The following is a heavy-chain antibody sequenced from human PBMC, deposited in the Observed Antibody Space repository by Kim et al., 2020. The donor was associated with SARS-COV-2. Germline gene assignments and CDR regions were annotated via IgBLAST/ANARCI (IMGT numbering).Heavy chain of an antibody. CDR1: GFSFNRFA. Sequence: GGSLRLSCSASGFSFNRFAMTWVRQTPGKGLEWVSTIGGGAPNTNYPDSVKGRFTISRDNSKNTLYLQMNSLRAEDTAVYYCAKDQGGFYNNHHMDVWG. J-gene: IGHJ6*03. CDR3: AKDQGGFYNNHHMDV. CDR2: IGGGAPNT. D-gene: IGHD1-20*01. V-gene: IGHV3-23*01.